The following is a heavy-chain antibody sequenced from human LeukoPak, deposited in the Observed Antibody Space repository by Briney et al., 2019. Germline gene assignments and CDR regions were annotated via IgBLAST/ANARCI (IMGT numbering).Heavy chain of an antibody. D-gene: IGHD3-9*01. CDR2: INHSGST. V-gene: IGHV4-34*01. CDR1: GGSFSGYY. Sequence: PSETLSLTCAVYGGSFSGYYWSWIRQPPGKGLEWIGEINHSGSTNYNPSLKSRVTISVDTSKNQFSLKLSSVTAADTAVYYCARGLRYFDWLRNWFDPWGQGTLVTVSS. CDR3: ARGLRYFDWLRNWFDP. J-gene: IGHJ5*02.